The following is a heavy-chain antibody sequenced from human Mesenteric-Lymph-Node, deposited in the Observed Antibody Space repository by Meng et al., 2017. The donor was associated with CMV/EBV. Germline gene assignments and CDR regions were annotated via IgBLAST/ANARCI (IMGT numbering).Heavy chain of an antibody. CDR1: GFTFSDYA. Sequence: GGSLRLSCAASGFTFSDYAMSWVRQAPGKGLEWVSGISVSGNRIYYADSVKGRFTISRDNSKNTLYLQMNSLRAEDTAVYYCAKILRYLDCYFDYWGQGTLVTVSS. CDR3: AKILRYLDCYFDY. J-gene: IGHJ4*02. CDR2: ISVSGNRI. V-gene: IGHV3-23*01. D-gene: IGHD3-9*01.